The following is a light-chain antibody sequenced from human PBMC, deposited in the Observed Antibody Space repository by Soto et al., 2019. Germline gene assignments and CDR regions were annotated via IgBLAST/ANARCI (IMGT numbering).Light chain of an antibody. CDR1: QSISSW. V-gene: IGKV1-5*03. Sequence: DIQMTQSPSTLSASVGDRVTITCRASQSISSWLAWYQQKPGKAPKLLIYKAYSLESGVPSRFSGSGSGKVFILIFSCLHPDDFATYYCQQYNSYLLTFGGGTKVDIK. CDR3: QQYNSYLLT. J-gene: IGKJ4*01. CDR2: KAY.